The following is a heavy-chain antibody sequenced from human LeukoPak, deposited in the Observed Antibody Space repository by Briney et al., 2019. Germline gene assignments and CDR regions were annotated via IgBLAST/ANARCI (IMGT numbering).Heavy chain of an antibody. CDR1: GFTFTGHY. Sequence: ASVKVSCKASGFTFTGHYIHWVRQAPGQGLKWMGVINPSGGSTSYAQKFQGRVTMTRDTSTSTVYMELSSLRSEDTAVYYCARSGSSGWYHFDLWGRGTLVTVSS. V-gene: IGHV1-46*01. CDR3: ARSGSSGWYHFDL. J-gene: IGHJ2*01. CDR2: INPSGGST. D-gene: IGHD6-19*01.